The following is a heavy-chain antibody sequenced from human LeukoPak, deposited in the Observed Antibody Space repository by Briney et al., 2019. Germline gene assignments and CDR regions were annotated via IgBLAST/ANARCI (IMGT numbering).Heavy chain of an antibody. D-gene: IGHD2-21*01. CDR1: GFTFSSYT. V-gene: IGHV3-21*01. CDR3: GSRHDLID. CDR2: ISSSSNYI. Sequence: GGSLRLSCAASGFTFSSYTMNWVRQAPGKGLEWVSSISSSSNYIYYADSLEGRFTISRDDARNSLYLQMNSLRAEDTAVYYCGSRHDLIDWGQGTLVTVSS. J-gene: IGHJ4*02.